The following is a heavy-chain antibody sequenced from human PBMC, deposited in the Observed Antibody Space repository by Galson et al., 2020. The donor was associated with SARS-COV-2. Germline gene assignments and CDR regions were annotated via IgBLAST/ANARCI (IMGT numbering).Heavy chain of an antibody. V-gene: IGHV1-8*01. J-gene: IGHJ5*02. CDR1: GYTFTNYD. Sequence: ASVKVSCKASGYTFTNYDINWVRQATGQGREWMGWMNPTSGNTGLIQKFQGRVTMTRDTSTSTAYMELTSLIFDDTAVYYCARVWERGFSYGNWFDPWGQGTLVTVSS. CDR3: ARVWERGFSYGNWFDP. CDR2: MNPTSGNT. D-gene: IGHD5-18*01.